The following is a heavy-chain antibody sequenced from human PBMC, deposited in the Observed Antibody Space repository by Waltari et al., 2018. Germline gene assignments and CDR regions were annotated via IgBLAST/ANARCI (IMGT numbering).Heavy chain of an antibody. CDR3: ARAYYDFWSGYQYYFDY. CDR1: GFTFSSYA. Sequence: QVQLVESGGGVVQPGRSLRLSCAASGFTFSSYAMHWVRQAPGKGLEWVAVISDDGSKKYYADSVKGRFTISRDNSKNTLYLQMNSLRAEDTAVYYCARAYYDFWSGYQYYFDYWGQGTLVTVSS. J-gene: IGHJ4*02. V-gene: IGHV3-30*01. D-gene: IGHD3-3*01. CDR2: ISDDGSKK.